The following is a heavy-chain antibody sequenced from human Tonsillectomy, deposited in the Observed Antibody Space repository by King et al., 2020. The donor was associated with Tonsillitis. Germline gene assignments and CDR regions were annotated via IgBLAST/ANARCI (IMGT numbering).Heavy chain of an antibody. V-gene: IGHV3-23*04. CDR1: GFTFSSYA. D-gene: IGHD3-10*01. CDR3: ARHIPITMLRKMGWFDP. Sequence: VQLVESGGGLVQPGGSLRLSCAASGFTFSSYAMSWVRQAPGKGLEWVSGISGSGGSTYYADSVKGRFTISRDSSKNTLYLQMNSLRAEDTAVYYCARHIPITMLRKMGWFDPWGQGSLVTVSS. CDR2: ISGSGGST. J-gene: IGHJ5*02.